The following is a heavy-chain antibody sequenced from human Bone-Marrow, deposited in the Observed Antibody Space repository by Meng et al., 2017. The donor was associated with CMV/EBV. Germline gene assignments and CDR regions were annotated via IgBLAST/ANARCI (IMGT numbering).Heavy chain of an antibody. CDR2: FSLDSDRI. D-gene: IGHD3-10*01. V-gene: IGHV3-9*01. Sequence: SLKISCAASGFTFDDYAMHWVRQAPGKGLEWVSGFSLDSDRIDYADSVKGRFTVSRDSAKGSLYLQMNSLRVEDTALYYCTKDLRPGGADVWGQGTTVTVSS. CDR3: TKDLRPGGADV. J-gene: IGHJ6*02. CDR1: GFTFDDYA.